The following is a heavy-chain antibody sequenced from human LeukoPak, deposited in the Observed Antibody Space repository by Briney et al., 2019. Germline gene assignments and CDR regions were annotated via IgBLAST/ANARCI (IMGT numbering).Heavy chain of an antibody. CDR3: ARRRYFDWLAEEGFDY. CDR2: IYYSGST. J-gene: IGHJ4*02. V-gene: IGHV4-31*03. D-gene: IGHD3-9*01. CDR1: GGSISSGGYY. Sequence: TLSLTCTVSGGSISSGGYYWSWIRQHPGKGLEWIGYIYYSGSTYYNPSLKSRVTISVDTSKNQFSLKLSFVTAADTAVYYCARRRYFDWLAEEGFDYWGQGTLVTVSS.